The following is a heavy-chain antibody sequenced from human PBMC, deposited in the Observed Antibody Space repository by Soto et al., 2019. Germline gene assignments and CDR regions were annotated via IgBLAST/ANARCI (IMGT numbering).Heavy chain of an antibody. CDR2: INHSGST. V-gene: IGHV4-34*01. CDR1: GGSFSGYY. Sequence: QVQLQQWGAGLLKPSETLSLTCAVYGGSFSGYYWSWIRQPQGKGLECIGEINHSGSTHYNPSLKSRVSISVDTSKNQFSLKLSSVTAADKAVYYCARGRYSSSGSYFDYWGKGTLVSVSS. CDR3: ARGRYSSSGSYFDY. J-gene: IGHJ4*02. D-gene: IGHD6-13*01.